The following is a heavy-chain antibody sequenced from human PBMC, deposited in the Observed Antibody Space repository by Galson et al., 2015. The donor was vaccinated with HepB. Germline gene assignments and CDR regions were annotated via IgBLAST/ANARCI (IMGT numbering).Heavy chain of an antibody. CDR1: GFTFDDYT. D-gene: IGHD6-19*01. V-gene: IGHV3-9*01. CDR2: INWSSDTI. J-gene: IGHJ4*02. CDR3: VKDISQWLVDSKGF. Sequence: SLRLSCAASGFTFDDYTMHWVRQSPGKGLEWVSGINWSSDTIDYADSVKGRFTISRDNAKKSLYLQMNNLRAEDTAFYYCVKDISQWLVDSKGFWGQGTLVTVSS.